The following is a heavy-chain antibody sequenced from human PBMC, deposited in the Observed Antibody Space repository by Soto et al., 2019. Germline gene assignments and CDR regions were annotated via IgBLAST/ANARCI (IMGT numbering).Heavy chain of an antibody. CDR1: GDTFSSYA. V-gene: IGHV1-69*13. CDR2: IIPTFGRT. J-gene: IGHJ6*02. Sequence: VASVKVSCKASGDTFSSYAISWVRQAPGKGLEWMGKIIPTFGRTNYAQKFQGRLTISADDSTSTAYMELTSLESDDTAVYYCARGKRVDGYYYYGMDVWGQGTTVTVSS. CDR3: ARGKRVDGYYYYGMDV.